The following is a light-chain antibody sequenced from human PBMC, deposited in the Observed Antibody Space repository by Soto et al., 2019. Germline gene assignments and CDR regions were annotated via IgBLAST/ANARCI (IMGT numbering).Light chain of an antibody. CDR3: CSYAGSNNFV. J-gene: IGLJ1*01. CDR1: TSDVGGYNL. Sequence: SALTQPASVSGSPGQSITISCSGTTSDVGGYNLVSWYQQHTAEAPKLLIYEGTQRPSGASSRFSGSKSGNTASLTISGLQAEDEADYYCCSYAGSNNFVFGTGTKVTVL. V-gene: IGLV2-23*01. CDR2: EGT.